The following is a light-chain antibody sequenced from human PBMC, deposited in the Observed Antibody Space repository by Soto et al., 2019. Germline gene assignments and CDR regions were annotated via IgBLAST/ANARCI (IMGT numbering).Light chain of an antibody. CDR1: SSDVGAYKY. V-gene: IGLV2-8*01. Sequence: QPVLTQPPSASGSPGQSVTISCTGTSSDVGAYKYVSWYQQYPGKAPKLMIYEVSKRPSGVPARFSGSKSGNTASLTVSGLQSEDEADYYCTSYVGSDTGVFGGGTKLTVL. CDR2: EVS. J-gene: IGLJ3*02. CDR3: TSYVGSDTGV.